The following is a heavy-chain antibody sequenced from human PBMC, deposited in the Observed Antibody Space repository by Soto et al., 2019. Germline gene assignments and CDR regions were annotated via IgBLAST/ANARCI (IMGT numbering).Heavy chain of an antibody. V-gene: IGHV1-18*01. CDR1: GYTFISYG. CDR2: INAFNGNT. Sequence: QVQLVQSGAEVKKPGASVKVSCKASGYTFISYGISWVRQAPGQGLEWMGWINAFNGNTNYAQKLQGRVTMTIDTSTNTAYMELRSLRSDDTAVYYCARDPVAGTYFEYWGQGTLVTVSS. CDR3: ARDPVAGTYFEY. D-gene: IGHD6-19*01. J-gene: IGHJ4*02.